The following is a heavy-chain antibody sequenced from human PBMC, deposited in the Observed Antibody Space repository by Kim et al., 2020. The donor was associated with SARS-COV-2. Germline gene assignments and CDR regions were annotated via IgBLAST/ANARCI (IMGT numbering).Heavy chain of an antibody. D-gene: IGHD3-22*01. J-gene: IGHJ3*02. V-gene: IGHV4-31*01. CDR3: ARANSITMIVVVINAFDI. Sequence: KGPVTISVDTSKNQFSLKLSSVTAADTAVYYCARANSITMIVVVINAFDIWGQGTMVTVSS.